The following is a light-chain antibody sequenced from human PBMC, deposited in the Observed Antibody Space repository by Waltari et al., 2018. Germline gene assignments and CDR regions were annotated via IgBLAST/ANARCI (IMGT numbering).Light chain of an antibody. V-gene: IGKV3-20*01. CDR2: GAS. CDR3: QDSAT. J-gene: IGKJ1*01. CDR1: QTVTGSY. Sequence: EIVFTQSPGTLSLSPGARATLSCRASQTVTGSYLAWYQQKPGQAPRLLIYGASIRATGIPDRFSGSGSGTDFTLTISRLEPEDFAVYYCQDSATFGQGTKVEIK.